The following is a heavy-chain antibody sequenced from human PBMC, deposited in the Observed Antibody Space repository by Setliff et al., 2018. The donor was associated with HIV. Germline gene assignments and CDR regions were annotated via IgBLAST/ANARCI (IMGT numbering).Heavy chain of an antibody. V-gene: IGHV4-39*07. CDR1: GASISSSSYY. D-gene: IGHD1-7*01. J-gene: IGHJ6*03. CDR2: IYYTGST. Sequence: PSETLSLTCSVSGASISSSSYYWGWIRQPPGKGLEWIGSIYYTGSTYYNPSLKSRVTISVDTSKNQFSLKLSSVTAADTAVYYCARGDGTKYYYYYYMDVWGKGTTVTVSS. CDR3: ARGDGTKYYYYYYMDV.